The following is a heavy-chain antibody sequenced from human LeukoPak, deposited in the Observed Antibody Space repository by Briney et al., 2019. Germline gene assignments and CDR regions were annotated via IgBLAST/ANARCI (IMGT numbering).Heavy chain of an antibody. CDR1: GFTFSSYA. CDR3: ANLDYYDTELDY. CDR2: ISGGGST. Sequence: GGSLRLSCAASGFTFSSYAMSWVRQAPGKGLEWVSAISGGGSTYYADSVKGRFAISRDNSKNTLYLQMNSLRAEDTAVYYCANLDYYDTELDYWGQGTLVTVSS. D-gene: IGHD3-22*01. J-gene: IGHJ4*02. V-gene: IGHV3-23*01.